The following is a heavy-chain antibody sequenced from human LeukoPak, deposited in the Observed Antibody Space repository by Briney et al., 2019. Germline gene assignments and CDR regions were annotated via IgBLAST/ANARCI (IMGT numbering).Heavy chain of an antibody. CDR1: GYTFTGYY. Sequence: GASVKVSCKASGYTFTGYYMHWVRQAPGQGLEWMGWINPNSGGTNYAQKFQGRVTMTRDTSISTAYTELSRLRSDDTAVYYCAGWDLMGDELGRADWGQGTLVTVSS. J-gene: IGHJ4*02. CDR2: INPNSGGT. CDR3: AGWDLMGDELGRAD. V-gene: IGHV1-2*02. D-gene: IGHD7-27*01.